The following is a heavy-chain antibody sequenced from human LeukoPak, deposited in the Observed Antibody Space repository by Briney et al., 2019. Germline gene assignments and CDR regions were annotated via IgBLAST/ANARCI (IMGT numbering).Heavy chain of an antibody. V-gene: IGHV3-30-3*01. CDR2: ISYDGSNK. D-gene: IGHD6-19*01. Sequence: GRSLRLSCAASGLTFSSYAMHWVRQAPGKGLEWVAVISYDGSNKYYADSVKGRFTISRDNSKNTLYLQMNSLRAEDTAVYYCARDLDSSGWYPGYWGQGTLVTVSS. J-gene: IGHJ4*02. CDR1: GLTFSSYA. CDR3: ARDLDSSGWYPGY.